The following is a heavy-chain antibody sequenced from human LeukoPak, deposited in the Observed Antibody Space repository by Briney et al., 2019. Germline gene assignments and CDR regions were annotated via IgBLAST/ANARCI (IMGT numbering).Heavy chain of an antibody. CDR3: AKDRDTWFDAFDI. Sequence: GGSLRLSCAASGFTFSNYAVSWVRQAPGKGLERVSGINYNGESTYYADSVKGRFTVSRDNSKKTVYLQMNSLRADDTAVFYCAKDRDTWFDAFDIWGQGTEVTVSS. J-gene: IGHJ3*02. CDR1: GFTFSNYA. CDR2: INYNGEST. D-gene: IGHD3-10*01. V-gene: IGHV3-23*01.